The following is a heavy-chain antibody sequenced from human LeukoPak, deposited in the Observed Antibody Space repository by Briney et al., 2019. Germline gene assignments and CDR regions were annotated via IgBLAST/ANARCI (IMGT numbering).Heavy chain of an antibody. D-gene: IGHD2-8*01. Sequence: GGSPRLSCAASGFTFSSYWMNWARQAPGKGLEWVASINHNGKVNYYVDSVKGRFTISRDNAKNSLYLQMNSLRAEDTAVYYCAKANRLGPSRYFDYWGQGTLVTVSS. CDR1: GFTFSSYW. CDR3: AKANRLGPSRYFDY. J-gene: IGHJ4*02. CDR2: INHNGKVN. V-gene: IGHV3-7*03.